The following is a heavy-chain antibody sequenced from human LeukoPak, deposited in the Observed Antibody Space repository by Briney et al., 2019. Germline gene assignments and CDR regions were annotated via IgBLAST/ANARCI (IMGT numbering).Heavy chain of an antibody. D-gene: IGHD3-10*02. CDR2: ISSSSSTI. CDR3: AELGITMIGGV. V-gene: IGHV3-48*04. J-gene: IGHJ6*04. Sequence: GGSLRLSCAASGFTFSRYSMNWVRQAPGKVLEWVSYISSSSSTIYYADSVKGRFTISRDNAKNSLYLQMNSLRAEDTAVYYCAELGITMIGGVWGKGTTVTISS. CDR1: GFTFSRYS.